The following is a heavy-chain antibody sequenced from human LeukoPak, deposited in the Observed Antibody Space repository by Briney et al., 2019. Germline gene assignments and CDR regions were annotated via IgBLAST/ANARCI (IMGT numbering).Heavy chain of an antibody. Sequence: GGSLRLSCAVSGLTLSNVWMNWVRRAPGKGLEWVGRIRSRGDGGTTDFAAPVKGRLTISRDDSKNTLYLQMNSLTSEDTAVYYCSQGSAQYFDYWGQGTLVTVSS. V-gene: IGHV3-15*07. CDR1: GLTLSNVW. CDR2: IRSRGDGGTT. CDR3: SQGSAQYFDY. D-gene: IGHD2-15*01. J-gene: IGHJ4*02.